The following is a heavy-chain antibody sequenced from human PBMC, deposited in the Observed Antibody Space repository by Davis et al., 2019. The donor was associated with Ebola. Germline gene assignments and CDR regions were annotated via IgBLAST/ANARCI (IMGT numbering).Heavy chain of an antibody. V-gene: IGHV4-39*01. CDR1: GGSVSTSSYY. CDR2: IFYSGKT. Sequence: MPSETLSLTCTVSGGSVSTSSYYWGWIRQPPGKGLEWIGSIFYSGKTYYNSSLQSRVTISVDTSKNQFSLKLTSVSAADTAVYYCARHCTGGVCFLDYWGQGTLVTVSS. J-gene: IGHJ4*02. CDR3: ARHCTGGVCFLDY. D-gene: IGHD2-8*02.